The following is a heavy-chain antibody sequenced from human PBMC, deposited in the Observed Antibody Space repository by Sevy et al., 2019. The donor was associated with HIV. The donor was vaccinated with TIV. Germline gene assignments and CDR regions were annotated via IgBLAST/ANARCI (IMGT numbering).Heavy chain of an antibody. Sequence: GGSLRLSCSASGFTVSINYMTWVRQAPGKGLEWVSVIYSDGTTLHGDSVKGRFTISSDKSENTLYLQMNSLRVEDTAVYYCARGKGGYGYGLNYWGQGTLVTVSS. CDR2: IYSDGTT. CDR1: GFTVSINY. D-gene: IGHD5-18*01. J-gene: IGHJ4*02. V-gene: IGHV3-66*01. CDR3: ARGKGGYGYGLNY.